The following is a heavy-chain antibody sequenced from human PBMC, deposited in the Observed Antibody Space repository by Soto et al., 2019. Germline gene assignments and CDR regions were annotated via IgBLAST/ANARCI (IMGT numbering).Heavy chain of an antibody. D-gene: IGHD2-21*02. J-gene: IGHJ3*02. V-gene: IGHV1-69*13. Sequence: SVKVSCKASGGTFSSYAISWVRQAPGQGLEWMGGIIPIFGTANYAQKFQGRVTITADESTSTAYMELSSLRSEDTAVYYCARERAYCGGDCPTDAFDIWGQGTMVTVSS. CDR2: IIPIFGTA. CDR3: ARERAYCGGDCPTDAFDI. CDR1: GGTFSSYA.